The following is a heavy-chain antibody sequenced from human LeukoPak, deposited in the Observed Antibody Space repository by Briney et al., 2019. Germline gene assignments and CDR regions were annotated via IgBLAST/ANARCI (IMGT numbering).Heavy chain of an antibody. D-gene: IGHD1-1*01. CDR1: GFTFGDHA. J-gene: IGHJ6*02. Sequence: GGSLRLSCTTFGFTFGDHAMSWVRQAPGKGLEWVGFIRSKAYGGTTEYVASVKGRFTISRDDSKSIAYLQMNSLITDDTAVYYCSRGPIQLWVHNAMDVWGQGTTVTVSS. CDR2: IRSKAYGGTT. CDR3: SRGPIQLWVHNAMDV. V-gene: IGHV3-49*04.